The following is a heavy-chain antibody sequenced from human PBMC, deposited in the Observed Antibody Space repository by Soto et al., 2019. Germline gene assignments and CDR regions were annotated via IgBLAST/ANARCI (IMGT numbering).Heavy chain of an antibody. CDR2: IYYSGST. Sequence: PSETLSLTCTVSGGSISSGGYYWSWIRQHPGKGLERIGYIYYSGSTYYNPSLKSRVTISVDTSKNQFSLKLSSVTAADTAVYYCARDHFLYYYDSSGSDFDYWGQGTLVTVSS. V-gene: IGHV4-31*03. D-gene: IGHD3-22*01. J-gene: IGHJ4*02. CDR3: ARDHFLYYYDSSGSDFDY. CDR1: GGSISSGGYY.